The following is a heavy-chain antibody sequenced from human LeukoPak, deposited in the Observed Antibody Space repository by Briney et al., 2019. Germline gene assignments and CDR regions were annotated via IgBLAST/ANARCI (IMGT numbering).Heavy chain of an antibody. Sequence: PGGSLRLSCAASGFTLRDYYMSWIRQAPGKGLEWVSCISSSGSTKYYADSVKGRFTISRDKAKNSLYLQMNSLRAKDTAVYYCARDLDYYGSGEYFDYWGQGTLVTVSS. CDR3: ARDLDYYGSGEYFDY. V-gene: IGHV3-11*04. CDR1: GFTLRDYY. D-gene: IGHD3-10*01. J-gene: IGHJ4*02. CDR2: ISSSGSTK.